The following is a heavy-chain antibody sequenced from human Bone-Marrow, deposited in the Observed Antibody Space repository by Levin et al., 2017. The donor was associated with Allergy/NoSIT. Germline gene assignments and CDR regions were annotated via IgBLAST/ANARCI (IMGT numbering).Heavy chain of an antibody. CDR3: ARVGYSYGAYGMDV. Sequence: GGSLRLSCAASGFSFNDFYMSWVRQAPGKGLEWLSYTTTTGTSVYYADSMKGRLTVSRDNTKRSLSLQLNSLGADDTAVYYCARVGYSYGAYGMDVWGQGTTVTVS. CDR1: GFSFNDFY. D-gene: IGHD2-21*01. J-gene: IGHJ6*02. CDR2: TTTTGTSV. V-gene: IGHV3-11*01.